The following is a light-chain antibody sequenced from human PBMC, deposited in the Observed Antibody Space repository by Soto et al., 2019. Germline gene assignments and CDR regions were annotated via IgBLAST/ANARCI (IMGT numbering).Light chain of an antibody. V-gene: IGLV2-14*03. J-gene: IGLJ2*01. Sequence: QSALTQPASVSGSPGQSITISCTGATSDVGGYNYVSWYQHHPGEALKLIIYNVNDRPSGVSDRFSASKSGNTASLTISGLQAEDEGDYYCRAYTSSITQVLFGGGTKVTVL. CDR2: NVN. CDR1: TSDVGGYNY. CDR3: RAYTSSITQVL.